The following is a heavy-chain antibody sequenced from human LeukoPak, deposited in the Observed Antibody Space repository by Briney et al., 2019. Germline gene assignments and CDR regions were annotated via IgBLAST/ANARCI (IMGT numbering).Heavy chain of an antibody. Sequence: ASVKVSCKASGYTFTSYCISCVRQAPGQGLEWMGWISAYNGNTNYAQKLQGRVTMTTDTSTSTAYMELRSPISDDTDVYYCARDMHNWKRSSAFDIWGQGTMVTVSS. D-gene: IGHD1-1*01. CDR1: GYTFTSYC. J-gene: IGHJ3*02. V-gene: IGHV1-18*01. CDR3: ARDMHNWKRSSAFDI. CDR2: ISAYNGNT.